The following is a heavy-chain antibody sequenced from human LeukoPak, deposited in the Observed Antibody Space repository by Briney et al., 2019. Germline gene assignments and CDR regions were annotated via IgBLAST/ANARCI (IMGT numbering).Heavy chain of an antibody. CDR2: IYNSRST. D-gene: IGHD5-12*01. Sequence: SETLSLTCTVSGGSTSSSSYYWAWLRQPPGKGLEWIGIIYNSRSTYYNPSLKSRVTISVDTSKNQSSLKLNSVTAADTAVYYCATHSRSGSGGSENAFEIWGQGTMVTVSS. V-gene: IGHV4-39*01. CDR1: GGSTSSSSYY. J-gene: IGHJ3*02. CDR3: ATHSRSGSGGSENAFEI.